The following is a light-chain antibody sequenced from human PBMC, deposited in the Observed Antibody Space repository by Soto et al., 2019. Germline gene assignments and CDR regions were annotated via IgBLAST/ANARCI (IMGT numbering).Light chain of an antibody. CDR3: HHRGNGIT. CDR2: DAS. Sequence: IVMAQSPATRSVSPGARATLSCRASHSVSSSLAWYQQKPGQAPRLLIYDASSRATGIPARFSGSGSGTDFTLTISSLEPEDFAVYYCHHRGNGITFGQGTRLAIK. V-gene: IGKV3-11*01. CDR1: HSVSSS. J-gene: IGKJ5*01.